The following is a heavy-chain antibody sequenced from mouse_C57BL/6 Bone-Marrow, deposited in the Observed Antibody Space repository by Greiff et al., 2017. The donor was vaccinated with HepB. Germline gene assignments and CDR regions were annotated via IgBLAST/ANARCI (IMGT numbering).Heavy chain of an antibody. CDR2: IDPSDSET. D-gene: IGHD4-1*01. CDR1: GYTFTSYW. CDR3: AKFSNWDYFDY. J-gene: IGHJ2*01. V-gene: IGHV1-52*01. Sequence: QVQLKQPGAELVRPGSSVKLSCKASGYTFTSYWMHWVKQRPIQGLEWIGNIDPSDSETHYNQKFKDKATLTVDKSSSTAYMQLSSLTSEDSAVYYCAKFSNWDYFDYWGQGTTLTVSS.